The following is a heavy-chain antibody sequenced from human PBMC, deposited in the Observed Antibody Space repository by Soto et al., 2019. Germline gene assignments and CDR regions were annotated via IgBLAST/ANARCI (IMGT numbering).Heavy chain of an antibody. CDR3: AKDQKYGAAAGPFNWFDP. D-gene: IGHD6-13*01. V-gene: IGHV3-23*01. CDR1: GFTFSSYA. Sequence: GVSLRLSCAASGFTFSSYAMRWVRQGPGKGLEWVSAISGGGGSTYYADSVKGRFTISRDNSKNTLYLQMNSLRAEDTAVYYCAKDQKYGAAAGPFNWFDPWGQGTLVSGSA. CDR2: ISGGGGST. J-gene: IGHJ5*02.